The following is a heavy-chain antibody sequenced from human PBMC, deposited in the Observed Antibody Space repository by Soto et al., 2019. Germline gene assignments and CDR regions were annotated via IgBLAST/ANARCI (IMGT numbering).Heavy chain of an antibody. CDR2: IYYSGST. Sequence: SETLSLTCTVSGGSISSGGYCWSWIRQHPGKGLEWIGYIYYSGSTYYNPSLKSRVTISVDTSKNQFSLKLSSVTAADTAVYYCASSSGYYFPPFDYWGQGTLVTVSS. CDR1: GGSISSGGYC. CDR3: ASSSGYYFPPFDY. J-gene: IGHJ4*02. V-gene: IGHV4-31*03. D-gene: IGHD3-22*01.